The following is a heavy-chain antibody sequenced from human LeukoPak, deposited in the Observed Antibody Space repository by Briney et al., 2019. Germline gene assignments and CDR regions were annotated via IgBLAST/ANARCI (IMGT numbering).Heavy chain of an antibody. V-gene: IGHV4-4*07. Sequence: SETLSLTCTVSGGSIRSYYWSWIRQPAGKGLEWIGRIYTSGSTNYNPSLKSRVTMSVDTSKNQFSLKLSSVTAADTAVYYCAKDRHAPGRYCSSTSCFPFDSWGQGTLVTVSS. CDR1: GGSIRSYY. D-gene: IGHD2-2*01. CDR2: IYTSGST. CDR3: AKDRHAPGRYCSSTSCFPFDS. J-gene: IGHJ5*01.